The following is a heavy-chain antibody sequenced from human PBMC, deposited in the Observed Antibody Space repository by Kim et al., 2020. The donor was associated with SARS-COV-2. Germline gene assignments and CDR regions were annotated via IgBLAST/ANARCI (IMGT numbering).Heavy chain of an antibody. Sequence: GGSLRLSCEASGFIFGRYTMNWVRQAPGKGLEWVSSLSSNSAYVYYADSLAGRLSISRDNARDTLFLKMDRLRAEDTGVYYCVREARYSHLSSRDYYDYCGKGTLVTVSS. CDR3: VREARYSHLSSRDYYDY. D-gene: IGHD4-4*01. CDR2: LSSNSAYV. J-gene: IGHJ4*02. CDR1: GFIFGRYT. V-gene: IGHV3-21*03.